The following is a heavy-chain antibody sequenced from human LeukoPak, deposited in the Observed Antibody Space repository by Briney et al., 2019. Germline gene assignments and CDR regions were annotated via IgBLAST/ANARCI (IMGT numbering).Heavy chain of an antibody. CDR2: ISSNGATT. D-gene: IGHD6-6*01. CDR1: GFTFNRFY. Sequence: GGSLRLSCSASGFTFNRFYLHRVRQAPGKGLEFVSHISSNGATTYYADSVKGRFTISRDNSKNTLYLQMSSLRADDTAVYYCVKDRSIAAPNNDFFDSWGQGALVTVSS. J-gene: IGHJ4*02. CDR3: VKDRSIAAPNNDFFDS. V-gene: IGHV3-64D*06.